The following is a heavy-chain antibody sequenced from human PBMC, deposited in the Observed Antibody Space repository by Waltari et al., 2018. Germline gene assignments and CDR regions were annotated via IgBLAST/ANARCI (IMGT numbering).Heavy chain of an antibody. J-gene: IGHJ6*03. Sequence: QVQLVQSGAEVKKPGASVKVSCKASGYTFTSYDINWVRQATGQGLEWMGWMNPNSGNTGYSQKFQGRVTITRNTSISTAYMELSSLRSEDTAVYYCARGAISLLWFRAGYYYMDVWGKGTTVTVSS. D-gene: IGHD3-10*01. CDR2: MNPNSGNT. CDR1: GYTFTSYD. V-gene: IGHV1-8*03. CDR3: ARGAISLLWFRAGYYYMDV.